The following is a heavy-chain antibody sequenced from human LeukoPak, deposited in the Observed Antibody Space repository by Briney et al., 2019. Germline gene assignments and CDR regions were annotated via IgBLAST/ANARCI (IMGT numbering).Heavy chain of an antibody. CDR2: IYYSGST. CDR1: GGSISSYY. J-gene: IGHJ4*02. D-gene: IGHD5-18*01. V-gene: IGHV4-39*01. Sequence: PSETLSLTCTVSGGSISSYYWGWIRQPPGKGLEWIGSIYYSGSTYYNPSLKSRVTISVDTSKNQFSLKLSSVTAADTAVYYCAESNGYSYGYFDYWGQGTLVTVSS. CDR3: AESNGYSYGYFDY.